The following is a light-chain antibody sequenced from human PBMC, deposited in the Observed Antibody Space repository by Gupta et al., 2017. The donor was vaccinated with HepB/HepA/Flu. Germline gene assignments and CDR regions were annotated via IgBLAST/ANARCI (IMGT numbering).Light chain of an antibody. J-gene: IGKJ1*01. V-gene: IGKV3-20*01. CDR3: QQYDSSSWT. CDR2: GTS. Sequence: EIVLTQSPGTLSLSPGERATLSCRASQSVSSSDLAWYQQKPGQAPRLLIYGTSIRATAIPDRFSGSGSGTDFTLTISMLAPEDFAVYYCQQYDSSSWTFGQGTRVEIK. CDR1: QSVSSSD.